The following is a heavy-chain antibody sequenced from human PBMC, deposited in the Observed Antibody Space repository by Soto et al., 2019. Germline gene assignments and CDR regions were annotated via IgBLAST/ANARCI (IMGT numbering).Heavy chain of an antibody. D-gene: IGHD3-22*01. Sequence: QVQLQESRPGLVKPSGTLSLTCAVSSGSISSSHWWTWVRQSPGKGLEYIGEISHSGTSNSNPSLKSRVSLSVDKSKNHFSVTLPSVPAADTAVYYWARVVITRTRGAFDAWGQGTLVIVSS. CDR2: ISHSGTS. J-gene: IGHJ3*01. CDR3: ARVVITRTRGAFDA. V-gene: IGHV4-4*02. CDR1: SGSISSSHW.